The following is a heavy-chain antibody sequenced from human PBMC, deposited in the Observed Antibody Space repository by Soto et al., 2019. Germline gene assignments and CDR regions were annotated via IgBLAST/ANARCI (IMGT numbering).Heavy chain of an antibody. V-gene: IGHV4-34*01. D-gene: IGHD6-19*01. CDR1: GGSFSGYY. Sequence: SETLSLTCAVYGGSFSGYYWSWIRQPPGKGLEWIGEINHSGSTNYNPSLKSRVTISVDTSKNQFSLKLSSVTAADTAVYYCARGRDSSGWYYGAFDIWGQGTMVTVSS. CDR3: ARGRDSSGWYYGAFDI. CDR2: INHSGST. J-gene: IGHJ3*02.